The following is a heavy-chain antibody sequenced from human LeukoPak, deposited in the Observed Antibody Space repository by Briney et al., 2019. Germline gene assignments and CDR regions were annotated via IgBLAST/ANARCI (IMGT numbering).Heavy chain of an antibody. Sequence: ASVKVSCKASGYTFTRYGITWVRQAPGQGLEWMGWITAYDGNTNFAQKFQARVTITTDTSTNTAYMELRSLRSDDTAVYYCARQSFIAGDNWNYVLNGDDALDIWGQGTMVTVSS. CDR2: ITAYDGNT. J-gene: IGHJ3*02. D-gene: IGHD1-7*01. CDR1: GYTFTRYG. V-gene: IGHV1-18*01. CDR3: ARQSFIAGDNWNYVLNGDDALDI.